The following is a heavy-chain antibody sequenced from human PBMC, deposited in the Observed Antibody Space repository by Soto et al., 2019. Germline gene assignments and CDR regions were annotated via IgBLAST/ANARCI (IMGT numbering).Heavy chain of an antibody. J-gene: IGHJ4*02. CDR3: ASVPCRQYCSSTSCYLPY. D-gene: IGHD2-2*01. CDR1: GGTFSSYA. Sequence: GASVKVSCKASGGTFSSYAISWVRQAPGQGLEWMGGIIPIFGTANYAQKFQGRVTITADESTSTAYMELSSLRSEDTAVYYCASVPCRQYCSSTSCYLPYWGQGTLVTVSS. CDR2: IIPIFGTA. V-gene: IGHV1-69*13.